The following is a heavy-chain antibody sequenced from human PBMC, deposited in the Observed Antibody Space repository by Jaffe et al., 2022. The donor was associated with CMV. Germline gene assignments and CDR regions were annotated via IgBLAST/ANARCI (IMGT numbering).Heavy chain of an antibody. CDR3: ARVGGYCSSTSCYAFDI. D-gene: IGHD2-2*01. CDR1: GYTFTSYA. CDR2: INAGNGNT. Sequence: QVQLVQSGAEVKKPGASVKVSCKASGYTFTSYAMHWVRQAPGQRLEWMGWINAGNGNTKYSQKFQGRVTITRDTSASTAYMELSSLRSEDTAVYYCARVGGYCSSTSCYAFDIWGQGTMVTVSS. V-gene: IGHV1-3*01. J-gene: IGHJ3*02.